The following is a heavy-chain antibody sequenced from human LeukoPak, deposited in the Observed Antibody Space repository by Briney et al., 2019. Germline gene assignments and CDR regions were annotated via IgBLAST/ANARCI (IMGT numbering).Heavy chain of an antibody. V-gene: IGHV3-33*01. J-gene: IGHJ4*02. D-gene: IGHD5-18*01. CDR3: ARARSAMVPDY. Sequence: PGGSLRLSCAASGFTFSTYGMHWVRQAPGKGLEWVAVIRYDGSNKYYGDSVKGRFTISRDNSKNTLYLQMNSLRAEDTAVYYCARARSAMVPDYWGQGTLLTVSS. CDR1: GFTFSTYG. CDR2: IRYDGSNK.